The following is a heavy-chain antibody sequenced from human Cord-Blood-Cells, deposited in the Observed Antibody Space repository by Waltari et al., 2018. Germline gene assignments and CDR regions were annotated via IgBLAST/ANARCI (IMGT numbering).Heavy chain of an antibody. J-gene: IGHJ4*02. CDR1: GFTFSSYG. Sequence: QVQLVESGGGVVQPGRSLRLSCAASGFTFSSYGMHWVRQAPGKGLEWVAVISYVGSNKYYADSVKGRFTSSRDNSKNTLYLQMNSLKAEDTAVYYCAKDWENQLLLDYWGQGTLVTVSS. V-gene: IGHV3-30*18. D-gene: IGHD2-2*01. CDR3: AKDWENQLLLDY. CDR2: ISYVGSNK.